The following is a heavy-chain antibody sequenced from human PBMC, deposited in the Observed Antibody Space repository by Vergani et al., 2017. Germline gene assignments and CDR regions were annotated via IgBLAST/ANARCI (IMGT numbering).Heavy chain of an antibody. CDR2: ISSSSSYT. D-gene: IGHD1-14*01. V-gene: IGHV3-11*05. Sequence: QVQLVESGGGLVKPGGSLRLSCAASGFTFSDYYMSWIRPAPGKGLEWVSYISSSSSYTNYADSVKGRFTISRDNAKNSLYLQMNSLRAEDTAVYYCARVRAVMNPFDYWGQGTLVTVSS. J-gene: IGHJ4*02. CDR3: ARVRAVMNPFDY. CDR1: GFTFSDYY.